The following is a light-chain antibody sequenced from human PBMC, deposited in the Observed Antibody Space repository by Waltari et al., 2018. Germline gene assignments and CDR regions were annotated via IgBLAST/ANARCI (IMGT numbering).Light chain of an antibody. CDR2: GAS. CDR3: QERGRT. CDR1: QSLSSN. V-gene: IGKV3-15*01. Sequence: IVMTQSPATLSVSPGEGATLSCKASQSLSSNLAWYQQKPGQLPRLRIYGASTRATGIPARFSGSGSGTEFTLTISSLQAEDFAVYYCQERGRTFGQGTKVEIK. J-gene: IGKJ1*01.